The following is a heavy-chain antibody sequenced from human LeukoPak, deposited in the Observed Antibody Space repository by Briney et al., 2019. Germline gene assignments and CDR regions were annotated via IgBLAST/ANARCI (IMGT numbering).Heavy chain of an antibody. J-gene: IGHJ4*02. D-gene: IGHD5-24*01. CDR1: GFTLSSYA. V-gene: IGHV3-30*04. CDR2: ISYDGSNK. Sequence: PGGSLRLSCAASGFTLSSYAMHWVRQAPGKGLEWVAVISYDGSNKYYADSVKGRFTISRDNSKNTLYLQMNSLRAEDTAVYYCARREAAFDYWGQGTLVTVSS. CDR3: ARREAAFDY.